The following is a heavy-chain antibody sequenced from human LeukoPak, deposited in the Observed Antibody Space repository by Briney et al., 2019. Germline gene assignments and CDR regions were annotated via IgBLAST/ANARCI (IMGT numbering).Heavy chain of an antibody. V-gene: IGHV3-30*18. CDR1: GFTFSSYG. Sequence: GRTLRLSCAASGFTFSSYGMHWVRQAPGKGLEWVAVISYDGSNKYYADSVKSRFTISRDNSKNTLYLQMNSLRAEDTAVYYCAKSSSGASCYAWGQGT. CDR3: AKSSSGASCYA. D-gene: IGHD2-15*01. CDR2: ISYDGSNK. J-gene: IGHJ5*02.